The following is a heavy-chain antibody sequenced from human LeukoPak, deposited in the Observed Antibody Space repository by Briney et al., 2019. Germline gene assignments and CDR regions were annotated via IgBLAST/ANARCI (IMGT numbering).Heavy chain of an antibody. Sequence: GGSPRLSCAASGFTFSSYAMSWVRQAPGKGLEWVSGISGSGGSTDYADSVKGRFTISRDNSKNTLYLQMNSLRAEDTAVYYCAKGRVGARFFDYWGQGTLVTVSS. CDR1: GFTFSSYA. CDR3: AKGRVGARFFDY. V-gene: IGHV3-23*01. D-gene: IGHD1-26*01. CDR2: ISGSGGST. J-gene: IGHJ4*02.